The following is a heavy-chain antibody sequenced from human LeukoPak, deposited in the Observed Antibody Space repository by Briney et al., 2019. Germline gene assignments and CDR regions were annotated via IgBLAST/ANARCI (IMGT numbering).Heavy chain of an antibody. CDR1: GGSFSGYY. V-gene: IGHV4-34*01. D-gene: IGHD4-17*01. CDR3: ARGTMTTVTYYFDY. J-gene: IGHJ4*02. CDR2: NNHSGST. Sequence: SGTLSLTCAVYGGSFSGYYWSWIRQPPGKGLEWIGENNHSGSTNYNPSLKSRVTISVDTSKNQFSLKLSSVTAADTAVYYCARGTMTTVTYYFDYWGQGTLVTVSS.